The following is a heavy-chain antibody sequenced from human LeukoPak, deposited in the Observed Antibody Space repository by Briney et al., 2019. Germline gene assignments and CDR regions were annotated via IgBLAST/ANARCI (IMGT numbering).Heavy chain of an antibody. Sequence: ASVKVSCKASGYTFTSYDINWVRQATGQGLEWMGWMNPNSGNTGYAQKFQGRVTITRNTSISTAYMELSSLRSEDTAVYYCARAPRSITMARGVIITLYPFDPWGQGTLVTVSS. CDR1: GYTFTSYD. D-gene: IGHD3-10*01. CDR2: MNPNSGNT. CDR3: ARAPRSITMARGVIITLYPFDP. J-gene: IGHJ5*02. V-gene: IGHV1-8*03.